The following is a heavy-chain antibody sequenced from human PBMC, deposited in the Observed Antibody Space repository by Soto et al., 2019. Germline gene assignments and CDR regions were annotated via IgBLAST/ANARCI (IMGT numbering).Heavy chain of an antibody. J-gene: IGHJ4*02. CDR1: GFTFSNYA. CDR2: ISSSGGST. CDR3: AKTPNTGYNLNFDY. Sequence: LRLSCVASGFTFSNYAMSCVRQAPGKGLEWVSSISSSGGSTYYADSVKGRFTISKDNSKNTLYLQMNSLRAEDTAVYYCAKTPNTGYNLNFDYWGQGTLVTVSS. V-gene: IGHV3-23*01. D-gene: IGHD5-12*01.